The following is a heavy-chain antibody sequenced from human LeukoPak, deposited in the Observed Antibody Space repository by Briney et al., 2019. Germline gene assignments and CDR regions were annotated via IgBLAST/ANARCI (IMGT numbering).Heavy chain of an antibody. CDR2: IYYSGST. D-gene: IGHD3-22*01. Sequence: PSETLSLTCTVSGGSISSYYWCWIRQPPGKGLEWIGYIYYSGSTNYNPSLKSRVTISVDTSKNQFSLKLRSVTAADTAVYYCARVTGYMIEDYFDYWGQGTLVTVSS. CDR1: GGSISSYY. CDR3: ARVTGYMIEDYFDY. J-gene: IGHJ4*02. V-gene: IGHV4-59*01.